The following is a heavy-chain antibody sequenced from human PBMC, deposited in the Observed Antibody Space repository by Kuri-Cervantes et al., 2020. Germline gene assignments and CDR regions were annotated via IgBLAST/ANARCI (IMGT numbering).Heavy chain of an antibody. CDR2: IYYSGST. CDR1: GGSISSYY. J-gene: IGHJ4*02. D-gene: IGHD3-10*01. V-gene: IGHV4-59*08. CDR3: ARGPYYYGSGSYIFDY. Sequence: GSRRLSCTVSGGSISSYYWSWIRQPPGKGLEWIGSIYYSGSTYYNPSLKSRVTISVDTSKNQFSLKLCSVTAADTAVYYCARGPYYYGSGSYIFDYWGQGTLVTVSS.